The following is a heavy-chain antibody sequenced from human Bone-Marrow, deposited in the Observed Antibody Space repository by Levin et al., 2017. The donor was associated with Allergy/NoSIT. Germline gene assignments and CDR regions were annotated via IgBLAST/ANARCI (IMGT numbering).Heavy chain of an antibody. J-gene: IGHJ5*02. CDR2: IYYSGST. Sequence: SETLSLTCTVSGGSISSSSYYWGWIRQPPGKGLEWIGSIYYSGSTYYNPSLKSRVTISVDTSKNQFSLKLSSVTAADTAVYYCAIPAAGKNWFDPWGQGTLVTVSS. CDR3: AIPAAGKNWFDP. CDR1: GGSISSSSYY. V-gene: IGHV4-39*07. D-gene: IGHD6-13*01.